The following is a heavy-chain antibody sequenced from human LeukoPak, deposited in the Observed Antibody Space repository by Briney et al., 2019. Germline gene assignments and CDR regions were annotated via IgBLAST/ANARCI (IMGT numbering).Heavy chain of an antibody. CDR2: ISSSSSYI. Sequence: GGSLRLSCVASGLTSSNYWMYWVRRAPGKGLEWVSSISSSSSYIYYADSVKGRFTISRDNAKNSLYLQMNSLRAEDTAVYYCARESKSSRGSLHLFDYWGQGTLVTVSS. J-gene: IGHJ4*02. D-gene: IGHD2-15*01. V-gene: IGHV3-21*01. CDR3: ARESKSSRGSLHLFDY. CDR1: GLTSSNYW.